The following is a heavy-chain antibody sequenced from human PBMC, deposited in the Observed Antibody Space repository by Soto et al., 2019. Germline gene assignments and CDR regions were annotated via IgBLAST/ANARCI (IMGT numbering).Heavy chain of an antibody. D-gene: IGHD3-22*01. CDR2: SSNSGTFT. Sequence: GGSLRLSCAASGFTLSDHYMSWIRQAPGKGLEWVSFSSNSGTFTKYADSVKGRFTISRDNAKNSLFLQMNSLRGEDTAVYYCARSGLALPYSASHWFDPWGHGTLVTVS. CDR1: GFTLSDHY. CDR3: ARSGLALPYSASHWFDP. J-gene: IGHJ5*02. V-gene: IGHV3-11*06.